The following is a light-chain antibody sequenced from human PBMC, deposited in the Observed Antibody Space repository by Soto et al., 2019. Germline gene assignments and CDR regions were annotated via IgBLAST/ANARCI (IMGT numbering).Light chain of an antibody. CDR3: QQYNSWPVIT. V-gene: IGKV3-15*01. J-gene: IGKJ5*01. CDR2: HTF. Sequence: EIVLTQSPATLSVSPGERATLSCRASQSVSSNLAWYQQEPGQAPRLLIYHTFTRATGIPARFSGSGSGTEFTLTISSRQSEDFAVYYCQQYNSWPVITFGQGTRLEIK. CDR1: QSVSSN.